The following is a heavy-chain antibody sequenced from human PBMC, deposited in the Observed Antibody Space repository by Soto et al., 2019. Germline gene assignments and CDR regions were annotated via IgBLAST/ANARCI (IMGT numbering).Heavy chain of an antibody. V-gene: IGHV3-30-3*01. D-gene: IGHD3-22*01. CDR3: ARDCSYYYDSSGYSSNWFDP. J-gene: IGHJ5*02. CDR1: GFTFSSYA. CDR2: ISYDGSNK. Sequence: QVQLVESGGGVVQPGRSLRLSCAASGFTFSSYAMHWVRQAPGKGLEWVAVISYDGSNKYYADSVKGRFTISRDNSKNTLYRQMNSLRAEDTAVYYCARDCSYYYDSSGYSSNWFDPWGQGTLVTVSS.